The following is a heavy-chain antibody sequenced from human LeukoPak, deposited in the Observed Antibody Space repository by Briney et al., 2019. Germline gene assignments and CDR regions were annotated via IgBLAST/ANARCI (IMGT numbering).Heavy chain of an antibody. D-gene: IGHD3-10*01. CDR2: INHSGST. Sequence: SETLSLTCAVYGGSFSGYYWSWIRQPPGKGLEWIGEINHSGSTNYNPSLKSRVTISVDTSKNQFSLKLSSVTAADTAVYYCARGPLYGSGIYRPWGQGTLVTVSS. V-gene: IGHV4-34*01. CDR3: ARGPLYGSGIYRP. J-gene: IGHJ5*02. CDR1: GGSFSGYY.